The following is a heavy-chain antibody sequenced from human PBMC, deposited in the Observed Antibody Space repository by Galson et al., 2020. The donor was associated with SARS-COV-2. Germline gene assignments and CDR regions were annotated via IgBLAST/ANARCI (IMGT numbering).Heavy chain of an antibody. CDR1: GYSFTSYW. CDR3: ARHGEYYDYVWGSYVAAVPTRDYGMDV. V-gene: IGHV5-51*01. J-gene: IGHJ6*02. Sequence: KIGESLKISCKGSGYSFTSYWIGWVRQMPGKGLEWMGIIYPGDSDTRYSPSFQGQVTISADKSISTAYLQWSSLKASDTAMYYCARHGEYYDYVWGSYVAAVPTRDYGMDVWGQGTTVTVSS. D-gene: IGHD3-16*01. CDR2: IYPGDSDT.